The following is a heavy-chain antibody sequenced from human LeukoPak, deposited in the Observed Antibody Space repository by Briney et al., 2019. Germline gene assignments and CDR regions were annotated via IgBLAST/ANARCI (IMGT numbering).Heavy chain of an antibody. CDR3: AGPLRYFDWFKNDAFDI. CDR1: GFTFSDYY. CDR2: ISSSGSTI. V-gene: IGHV3-11*01. D-gene: IGHD3-9*01. J-gene: IGHJ3*02. Sequence: GGSLRLSCAASGFTFSDYYMSWIRQAPGKGLEWVSYISSSGSTIYYADSVKGRFTISRDNAKNSLYLQMNSLRAEDTAVYYCAGPLRYFDWFKNDAFDIWGQGTMVTVSS.